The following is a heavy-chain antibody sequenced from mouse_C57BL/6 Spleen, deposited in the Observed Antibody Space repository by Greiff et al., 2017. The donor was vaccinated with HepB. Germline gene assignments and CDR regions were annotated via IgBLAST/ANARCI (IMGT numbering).Heavy chain of an antibody. Sequence: EVKLMESGGGLVQPGGSLKLSCAASGFTFSDYGMAWVRQAPRKGPEWVAFISNLAYSIYYADTVTGRFTISRENAKNTLYLEMSSLRSEDTAMYYCARIYYYGSSYDAMDYWGQGTSVTVSS. V-gene: IGHV5-15*01. CDR3: ARIYYYGSSYDAMDY. CDR2: ISNLAYSI. CDR1: GFTFSDYG. J-gene: IGHJ4*01. D-gene: IGHD1-1*01.